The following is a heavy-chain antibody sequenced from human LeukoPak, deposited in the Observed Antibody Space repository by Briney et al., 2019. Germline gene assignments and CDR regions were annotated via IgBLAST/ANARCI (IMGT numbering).Heavy chain of an antibody. Sequence: SETLSLTCTVSGGSISSYYWSWIRQPPGKGLEWIGYIYYSGSTNYNPSLKSRVTISVDTSKNQFSLKLSSVTAADTPVYYCARGVVPAGTYYYYYMDVWGKGTTVTVSS. CDR3: ARGVVPAGTYYYYYMDV. CDR2: IYYSGST. CDR1: GGSISSYY. J-gene: IGHJ6*03. V-gene: IGHV4-59*01. D-gene: IGHD2-2*01.